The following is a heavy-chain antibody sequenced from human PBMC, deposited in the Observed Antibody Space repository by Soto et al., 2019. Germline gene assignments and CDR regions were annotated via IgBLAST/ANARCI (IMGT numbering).Heavy chain of an antibody. Sequence: GGSLRLSCAASGFTFSSYWMHWVRQAPGKGLVGVSRINSDGSSTSYADSVKGRFTISRDNAKNTLYLQMNSLRAEDTAVYYCARDNGDGYSFFDYWGQGTLVTVSS. V-gene: IGHV3-74*01. CDR1: GFTFSSYW. CDR2: INSDGSST. CDR3: ARDNGDGYSFFDY. D-gene: IGHD4-4*01. J-gene: IGHJ4*02.